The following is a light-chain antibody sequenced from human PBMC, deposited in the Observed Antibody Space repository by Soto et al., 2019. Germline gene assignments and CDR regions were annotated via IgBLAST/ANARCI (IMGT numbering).Light chain of an antibody. CDR2: GAS. Sequence: GERATLSCRASQSVNSNLAWYQQKPGQAPRLLIYGASTRATGIPASFIGNGSGTEFTLTASSLQPEDFAVYYCQQYNNWPFTFGPGTKVDIK. CDR1: QSVNSN. J-gene: IGKJ3*01. V-gene: IGKV3-15*01. CDR3: QQYNNWPFT.